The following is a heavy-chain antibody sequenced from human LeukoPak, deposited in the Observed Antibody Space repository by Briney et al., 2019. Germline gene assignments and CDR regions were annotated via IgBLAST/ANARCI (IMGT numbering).Heavy chain of an antibody. J-gene: IGHJ4*02. CDR2: IYYSGST. CDR3: AGLATVTTMPIDY. V-gene: IGHV4-39*01. CDR1: GGSISSSSYY. Sequence: SETLSLTCTVSGGSISSSSYYWGWIRQPPGKGLEWIGSIYYSGSTYYNPSLKSRVTISVDTSKNQFSLKLSSVTAADTAVYYCAGLATVTTMPIDYWGQGTLVTVSS. D-gene: IGHD4-17*01.